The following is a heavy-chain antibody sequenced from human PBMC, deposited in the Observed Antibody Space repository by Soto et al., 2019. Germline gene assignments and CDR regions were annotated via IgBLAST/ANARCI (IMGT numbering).Heavy chain of an antibody. D-gene: IGHD2-2*01. CDR3: ARVREYCSSTSCYDCFDY. V-gene: IGHV4-30-4*01. CDR1: GGSISSGDYY. J-gene: IGHJ4*02. CDR2: IYYSGST. Sequence: PSETLSLTCTVSGGSISSGDYYWSWIRQPPGKGLEWIGYIYYSGSTYYNPSLKSRVTISVDTSKNQFSLKLSSVTAADTAVYYCARVREYCSSTSCYDCFDYWGQGTLVTVSS.